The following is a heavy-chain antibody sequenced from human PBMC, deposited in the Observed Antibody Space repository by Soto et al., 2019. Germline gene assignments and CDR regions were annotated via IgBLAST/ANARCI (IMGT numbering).Heavy chain of an antibody. CDR1: GFTFSSYW. D-gene: IGHD5-12*01. CDR3: ARDSGYDFKGYGMDV. Sequence: PGGSLRLSCAASGFTFSSYWMSWVRQAPGKGLEWVANIKQDGSEKYYVDSVKGRFTISRDNAKNSLYLQMNSLRAEDTAVYYCARDSGYDFKGYGMDVWGQGTTVTVSS. CDR2: IKQDGSEK. J-gene: IGHJ6*02. V-gene: IGHV3-7*03.